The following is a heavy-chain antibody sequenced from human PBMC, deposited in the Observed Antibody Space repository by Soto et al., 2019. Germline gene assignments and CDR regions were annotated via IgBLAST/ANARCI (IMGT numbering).Heavy chain of an antibody. D-gene: IGHD4-17*01. Sequence: PGVSPGLSFVVPGLTLSNFWMNWVRQAPGKGLEWVGRIKSKSAGGTTDYAAPVKGRFIISRDDSENTLFLHMNSLRTEDTAVYYCSYGANHYFDYWGQGTLVTVSS. V-gene: IGHV3-15*07. J-gene: IGHJ4*02. CDR2: IKSKSAGGTT. CDR3: SYGANHYFDY. CDR1: GLTLSNFW.